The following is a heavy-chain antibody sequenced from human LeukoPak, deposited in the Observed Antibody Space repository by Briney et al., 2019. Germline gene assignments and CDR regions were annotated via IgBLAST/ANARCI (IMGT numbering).Heavy chain of an antibody. D-gene: IGHD3-10*01. CDR3: ARGTRGEY. CDR1: GFTFSNFW. Sequence: TGGSLRLSCAASGFTFSNFWMSWGRQAPGKGLEWVANINQDGSEKYYVDSVKGRFTISRDNAKNSLYLQMNCLRAEDTAVFYCARGTRGEYWGQGTLVTVSS. CDR2: INQDGSEK. J-gene: IGHJ4*02. V-gene: IGHV3-7*04.